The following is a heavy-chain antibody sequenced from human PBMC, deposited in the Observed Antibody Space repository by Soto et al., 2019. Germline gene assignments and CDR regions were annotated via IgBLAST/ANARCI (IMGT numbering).Heavy chain of an antibody. Sequence: ASVKVSCKASGYTFTSYDISWVRQAPGQGLEWMGWISAYNGNTNYAQKLQGRVTMTTDTSTSTAYMELRSLRSDDTAVYHCARDSRPKNNYYYGMDVWGQGTTVTVSS. CDR1: GYTFTSYD. J-gene: IGHJ6*02. CDR3: ARDSRPKNNYYYGMDV. CDR2: ISAYNGNT. V-gene: IGHV1-18*01.